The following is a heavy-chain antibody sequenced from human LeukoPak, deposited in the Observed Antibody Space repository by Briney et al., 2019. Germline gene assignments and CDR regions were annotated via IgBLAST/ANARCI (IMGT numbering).Heavy chain of an antibody. CDR3: AELGITMIGGV. CDR1: GFTFSSYS. CDR2: ISGSNSYI. D-gene: IGHD3-10*02. Sequence: TGGSLRLSCAASGFTFSSYSMNWVRQAPGKGLEWVSSISGSNSYIYYADSVKGRFTISRDNAKNSLYLQMNSLRAEDTAVYYCAELGITMIGGVWGKGTTVTISS. J-gene: IGHJ6*04. V-gene: IGHV3-21*01.